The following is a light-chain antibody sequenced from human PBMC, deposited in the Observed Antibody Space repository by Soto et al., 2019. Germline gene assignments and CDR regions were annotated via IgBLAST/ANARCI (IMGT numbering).Light chain of an antibody. CDR2: DVS. V-gene: IGLV2-14*01. J-gene: IGLJ1*01. Sequence: QSALTQPASVSGSPGQSITISCTGTSSDVGGYNYDSWYQQHPGKAPKLMIYDVSNRTSGVSNRFSGSKSGNTASLTISGLEAEDEADYYCSSYTSSSPLVFGTGTKLTVL. CDR1: SSDVGGYNY. CDR3: SSYTSSSPLV.